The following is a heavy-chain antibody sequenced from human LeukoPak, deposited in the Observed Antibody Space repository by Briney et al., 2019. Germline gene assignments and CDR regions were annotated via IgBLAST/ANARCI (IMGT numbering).Heavy chain of an antibody. CDR3: ASENYADLFDY. Sequence: GGSLRLSCAASGFTFSSYNMNWVRQAPGKGLECIAYISSSGSTIYYADSVKGRFTISRDNAKNSVFLQMNSLRAEDTAVYYCASENYADLFDYWGQGALVTVSS. D-gene: IGHD4-17*01. J-gene: IGHJ4*02. V-gene: IGHV3-48*01. CDR2: ISSSGSTI. CDR1: GFTFSSYN.